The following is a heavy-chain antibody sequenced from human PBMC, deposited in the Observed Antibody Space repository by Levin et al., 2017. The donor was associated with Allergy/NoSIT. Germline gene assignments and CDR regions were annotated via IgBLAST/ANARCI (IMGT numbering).Heavy chain of an antibody. D-gene: IGHD1/OR15-1a*01. CDR1: GFPFSNFW. V-gene: IGHV3-7*01. Sequence: GESLKISCLTSGFPFSNFWMTWVRQAPGRGLEWVANIKPDGSETYYVDSLRGRFTISRDNTKNSLYLQMNSLRAEDTAVYYCTRNTVAGIGDSWGQRTLVTVSS. CDR2: IKPDGSET. CDR3: TRNTVAGIGDS. J-gene: IGHJ4*02.